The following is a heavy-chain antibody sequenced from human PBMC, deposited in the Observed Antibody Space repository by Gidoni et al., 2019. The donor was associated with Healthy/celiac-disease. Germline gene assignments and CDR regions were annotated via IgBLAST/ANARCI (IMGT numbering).Heavy chain of an antibody. CDR1: GYTFTSYA. Sequence: QVQLVQSGAEEKKPGASVKVSCKASGYTFTSYAMHWVRQAPGQRLEWMGWINAGNGNTKYSQKFQGRVTITRDTSASTAYMELSSLRSEDTAVYYCARARGGSYHFDYWGQGTLVTVSS. V-gene: IGHV1-3*05. CDR3: ARARGGSYHFDY. D-gene: IGHD1-26*01. J-gene: IGHJ4*02. CDR2: INAGNGNT.